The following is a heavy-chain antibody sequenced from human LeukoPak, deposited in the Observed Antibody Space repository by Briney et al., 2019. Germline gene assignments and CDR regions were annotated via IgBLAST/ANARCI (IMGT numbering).Heavy chain of an antibody. D-gene: IGHD3-10*01. Sequence: PGGSLRLSCAASGFTVSSDYMSWVRQAPGKGLEWVSVIYSGGLTYYADSVKGRFTISRDNSKNTLYLQRNSLRPEDTPVYDCARGGGPGGYGDYFDYWGQGTLVTVSS. CDR2: IYSGGLT. CDR3: ARGGGPGGYGDYFDY. V-gene: IGHV3-66*01. CDR1: GFTVSSDY. J-gene: IGHJ4*01.